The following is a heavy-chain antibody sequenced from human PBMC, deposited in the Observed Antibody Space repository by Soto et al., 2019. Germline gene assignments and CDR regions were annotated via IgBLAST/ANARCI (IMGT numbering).Heavy chain of an antibody. CDR1: DGSINNGDW. D-gene: IGHD1-26*01. J-gene: IGHJ4*02. Sequence: QVQLQESGTGLVEPSGTLSLTCNVSDGSINNGDWCSWVRQPPGKGLEWIGEVYHNGNTNYNASLKSLVTVSVDKSRNQFSLRLTSVTPADTAVYYCATRGIVGPIYWGQGTLVTVSS. V-gene: IGHV4-4*02. CDR3: ATRGIVGPIY. CDR2: VYHNGNT.